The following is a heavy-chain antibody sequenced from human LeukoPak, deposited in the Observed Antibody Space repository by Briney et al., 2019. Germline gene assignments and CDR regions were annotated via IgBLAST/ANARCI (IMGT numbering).Heavy chain of an antibody. D-gene: IGHD6-13*01. CDR2: IYYSGST. CDR3: ARAAGRRVYYYYMDV. V-gene: IGHV4-39*01. CDR1: GGSVSDYY. J-gene: IGHJ6*03. Sequence: SETLSLTCTVSGGSVSDYYWGWIRQPPGKGLEWIGSIYYSGSTYYNPSLKSRVTISVDTSKNQFSLKLSSVTAADTAVYYCARAAGRRVYYYYMDVWGKGTTVTISS.